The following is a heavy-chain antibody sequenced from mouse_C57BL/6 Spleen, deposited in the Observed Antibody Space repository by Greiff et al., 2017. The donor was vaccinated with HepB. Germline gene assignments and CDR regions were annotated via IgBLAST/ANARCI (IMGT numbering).Heavy chain of an antibody. J-gene: IGHJ4*01. CDR2: ISGGGGNT. D-gene: IGHD3-1*01. CDR3: ARQGLAYAMDY. Sequence: EVKLQESGGGLVKPGGSLKLSCAASGFTFSSYTMSWVRQTPEKRLEWVATISGGGGNTYYPDSVKGRFTISRDNAKNTLYLQMSSLRSEDTALYYCARQGLAYAMDYWGQGTSVTVSS. V-gene: IGHV5-9*01. CDR1: GFTFSSYT.